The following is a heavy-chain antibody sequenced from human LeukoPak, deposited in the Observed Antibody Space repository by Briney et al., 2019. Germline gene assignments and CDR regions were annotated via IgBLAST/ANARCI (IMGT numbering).Heavy chain of an antibody. CDR2: ISYDGSNK. J-gene: IGHJ6*02. V-gene: IGHV3-30-3*01. D-gene: IGHD3-3*01. CDR3: ARDPYYDFEYYYGMDV. CDR1: GFTFSSYA. Sequence: PGGSLRLSCAASGFTFSSYAMSWVRQAPGKGLEWVAVISYDGSNKYYADSVKGRFTISRDNSKNTLYLQMNSLRAEDTAVYYCARDPYYDFEYYYGMDVWGQGTTVTVSS.